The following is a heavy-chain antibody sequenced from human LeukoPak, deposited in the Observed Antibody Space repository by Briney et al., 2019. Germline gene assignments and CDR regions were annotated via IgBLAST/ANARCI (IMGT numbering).Heavy chain of an antibody. J-gene: IGHJ4*02. V-gene: IGHV1-24*01. D-gene: IGHD2-8*01. Sequence: ASVKVSCKVSGYTLTELSMHWVRQAPGKGLEWMGGFDPEDGETIYAQKFQGRVTMTEDISTDTAYMELSSLRSEDTAVYYCATAPYCTNGVCYLGPDYWGQGTLVTVSS. CDR2: FDPEDGET. CDR1: GYTLTELS. CDR3: ATAPYCTNGVCYLGPDY.